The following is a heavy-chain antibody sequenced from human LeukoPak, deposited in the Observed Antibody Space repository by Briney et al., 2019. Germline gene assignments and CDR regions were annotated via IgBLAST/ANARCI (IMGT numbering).Heavy chain of an antibody. CDR1: GFTFSSYA. J-gene: IGHJ3*02. Sequence: PGRSLRLSCAASGFTFSSYAMSWVRQAPGKGLEWVSAISGSGGSTYYADSVKGRFTISRDNSKNTLYLQMNSLRAEDTAVYYCAKVYRPLSVNQLLAGAFDIWGQGTMVTVSS. CDR3: AKVYRPLSVNQLLAGAFDI. CDR2: ISGSGGST. V-gene: IGHV3-23*01. D-gene: IGHD2-2*01.